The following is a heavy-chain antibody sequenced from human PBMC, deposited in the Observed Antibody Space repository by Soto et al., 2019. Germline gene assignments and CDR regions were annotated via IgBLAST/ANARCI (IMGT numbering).Heavy chain of an antibody. Sequence: LRLSCAASGFTFSSYAMSWVRQAPGKGLEWVSAISGSGGSTYYADSVKGRFTISRDNSKNTLYLQMNSLRAEDTAVYYCAKDVVTMIVVVISCDYWGQGTLVTVSS. J-gene: IGHJ4*02. CDR2: ISGSGGST. CDR3: AKDVVTMIVVVISCDY. V-gene: IGHV3-23*01. CDR1: GFTFSSYA. D-gene: IGHD3-22*01.